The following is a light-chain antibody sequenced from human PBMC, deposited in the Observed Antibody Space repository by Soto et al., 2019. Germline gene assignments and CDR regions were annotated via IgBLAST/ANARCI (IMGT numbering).Light chain of an antibody. CDR3: QRYDSFRT. Sequence: EVVLTQSPVTLPLSPGERATLSCRASQSFRGLLAWYQQKPGQAPRLLIYDAYNRATGIPDRFSGSGSGTDFTLTITRLEPEDFAMYYCQRYDSFRTFGQGTKVDIK. CDR1: QSFRGL. CDR2: DAY. V-gene: IGKV3-11*01. J-gene: IGKJ1*01.